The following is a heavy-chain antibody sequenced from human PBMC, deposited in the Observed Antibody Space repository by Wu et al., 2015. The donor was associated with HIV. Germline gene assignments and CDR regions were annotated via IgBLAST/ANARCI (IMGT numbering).Heavy chain of an antibody. CDR1: GYTFTFSSYY. J-gene: IGHJ3*02. CDR3: ARGEADDTDDAFDI. Sequence: QVHVEQSGVEMMKPGASVKVSCKASGYTFTFSSYYMHWVRQAPGQGLEWMGTVNPSGGSTIYAQKFQGRVTMTRDTSTSSVYMELSSLSSEDTAVYYCARGEADDTDDAFDIWGQGTMVTVSS. CDR2: VNPSGGST. V-gene: IGHV1-46*03.